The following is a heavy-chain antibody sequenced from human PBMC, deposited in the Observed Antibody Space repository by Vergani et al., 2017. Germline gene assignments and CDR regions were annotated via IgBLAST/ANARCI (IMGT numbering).Heavy chain of an antibody. CDR3: AKGTVTTGY. J-gene: IGHJ4*02. CDR2: VSGSSATP. V-gene: IGHV3-23*01. Sequence: EVQLLESGGGLVQPGGSLRLSCEASGFSFPGYAMSWVRQAPGKGLEWVSSVSGSSATPYYADSVKGRFTISRDNSKNTLYLQMNSLRAEDTAVYYCAKGTVTTGYWGQGTLVTVSS. D-gene: IGHD4-17*01. CDR1: GFSFPGYA.